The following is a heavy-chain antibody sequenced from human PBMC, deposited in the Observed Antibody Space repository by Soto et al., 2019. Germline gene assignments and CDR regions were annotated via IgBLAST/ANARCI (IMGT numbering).Heavy chain of an antibody. Sequence: PGGSLRLSCASSGFTFSDYWMSWVLQAPGKGLEWVANIKQDGSEKYYVDSVKGRFTISRDNAKNSLYLQMNSLRAEDTAVYYCARDSGIAATGTFDYWGQGTLVTVSS. D-gene: IGHD6-13*01. CDR3: ARDSGIAATGTFDY. J-gene: IGHJ4*02. CDR2: IKQDGSEK. V-gene: IGHV3-7*03. CDR1: GFTFSDYW.